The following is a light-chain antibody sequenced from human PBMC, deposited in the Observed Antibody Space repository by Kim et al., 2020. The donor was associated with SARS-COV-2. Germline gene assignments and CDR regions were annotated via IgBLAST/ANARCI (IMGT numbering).Light chain of an antibody. CDR2: GAS. V-gene: IGKV3-15*01. J-gene: IGKJ2*01. CDR1: QSISSN. CDR3: QQYNNWPPYT. Sequence: EIVMTQSPATPSVSPGERATLSCRASQSISSNLAWYQHNPGQAPRLLIYGASARATGIPARFSGSGSGTDFTLTISSLQSEDFAVYYCQQYNNWPPYTFGQGTKLEIK.